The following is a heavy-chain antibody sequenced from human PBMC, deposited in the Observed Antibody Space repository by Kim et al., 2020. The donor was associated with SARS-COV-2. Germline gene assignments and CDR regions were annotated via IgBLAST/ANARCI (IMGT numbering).Heavy chain of an antibody. Sequence: SETLSLTCNVSGGSVSSGSYYWSWIRQPPGKGLEWIGYIYYSGSTNYNPSLESRVTISVDTSKNQFSLKLSSVTAADTAVYYCARGYCSAASCYFYYYG. CDR2: IYYSGST. J-gene: IGHJ6*01. CDR3: ARGYCSAASCYFYYYG. V-gene: IGHV4-61*01. D-gene: IGHD2-2*01. CDR1: GGSVSSGSYY.